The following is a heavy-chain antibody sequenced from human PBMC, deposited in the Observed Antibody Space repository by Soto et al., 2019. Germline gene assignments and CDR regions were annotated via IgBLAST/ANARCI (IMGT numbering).Heavy chain of an antibody. J-gene: IGHJ5*02. CDR2: MNPNSGNT. CDR3: ARVVVVRNWFDP. V-gene: IGHV1-8*01. CDR1: GYTFTSYD. Sequence: ASVEVSCRASGYTFTSYDINWVRQATGQGLEWMGWMNPNSGNTGYAQKFQGRVTMTRNTSISTAYMELSSLRSEDTAVYYCARVVVVRNWFDPWGQGTLVTVSS. D-gene: IGHD2-15*01.